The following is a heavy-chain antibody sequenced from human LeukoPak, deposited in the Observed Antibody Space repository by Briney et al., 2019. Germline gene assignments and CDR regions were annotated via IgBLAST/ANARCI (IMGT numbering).Heavy chain of an antibody. J-gene: IGHJ4*02. CDR2: TNQDGSKK. CDR3: VRDKGYGYDY. Sequence: PGGSLRLSCAASGFTFSSYSMSWVRQAPGKGLDWVANTNQDGSKKYYVDSLKGRFTISRDNAKNSLYLQMNSLRAEDTAVYYCVRDKGYGYDYWGQGTLVTVSS. CDR1: GFTFSSYS. V-gene: IGHV3-7*01. D-gene: IGHD5-18*01.